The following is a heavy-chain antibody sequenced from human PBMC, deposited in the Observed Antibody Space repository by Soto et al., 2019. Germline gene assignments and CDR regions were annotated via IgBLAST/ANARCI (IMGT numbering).Heavy chain of an antibody. Sequence: SETLSLTCTVSGGSISGSSYYWGWIRQPPGKGLEWIGSIYYSGSTYYNPSLKSRVTISVDTSKNQFSLKLSSVTAADTAVYYCARLGFQWRLDYWGQGTLVTVSS. CDR1: GGSISGSSYY. V-gene: IGHV4-39*01. CDR3: ARLGFQWRLDY. J-gene: IGHJ4*02. CDR2: IYYSGST. D-gene: IGHD6-19*01.